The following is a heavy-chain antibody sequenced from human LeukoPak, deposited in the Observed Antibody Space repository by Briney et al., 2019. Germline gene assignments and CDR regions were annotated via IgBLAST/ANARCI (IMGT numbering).Heavy chain of an antibody. CDR2: IYYSGST. CDR3: ATLRTLGAPRPLDN. V-gene: IGHV4-39*01. D-gene: IGHD1-26*01. J-gene: IGHJ4*02. CDR1: GGSIINSNYY. Sequence: SETLSLTCTVSGGSIINSNYYWGWVRQPPGEGLEWIAMIYYSGSTYYNPSLKTRVTISVDTSKNQFSLNLSSVTAADTAVDYCATLRTLGAPRPLDNWGQGTLVTVSS.